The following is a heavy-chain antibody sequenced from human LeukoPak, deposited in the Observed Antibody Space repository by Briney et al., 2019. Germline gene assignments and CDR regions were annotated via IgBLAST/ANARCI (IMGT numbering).Heavy chain of an antibody. V-gene: IGHV3-48*01. D-gene: IGHD4-17*01. Sequence: GGTLRLSCAASGFTFSIYSMNWVRQAPGKGLEWVSYISSRSGAIYYADSVKGRFTISRDNAKNSLYLQMNSLRAEDTAVYYCARDDFGDYGGWGQGTLVTVSS. CDR2: ISSRSGAI. J-gene: IGHJ4*02. CDR1: GFTFSIYS. CDR3: ARDDFGDYGG.